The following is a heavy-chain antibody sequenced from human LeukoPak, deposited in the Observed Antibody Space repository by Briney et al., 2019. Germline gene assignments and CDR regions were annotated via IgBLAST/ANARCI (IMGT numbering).Heavy chain of an antibody. V-gene: IGHV3-21*01. J-gene: IGHJ4*02. D-gene: IGHD3-22*01. Sequence: GGSLRLSCAASGFTFSSYSMNWVRQAPGKGLEWVSSISSSSNYIYYADSMQGRFTISRDNAKNSLSLQMNSLSAEDTAVYYCARDNYYDSGGYLGHWGQGALVTVSS. CDR1: GFTFSSYS. CDR2: ISSSSNYI. CDR3: ARDNYYDSGGYLGH.